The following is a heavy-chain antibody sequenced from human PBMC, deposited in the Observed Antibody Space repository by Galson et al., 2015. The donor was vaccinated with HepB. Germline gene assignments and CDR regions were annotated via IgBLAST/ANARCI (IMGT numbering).Heavy chain of an antibody. CDR2: IKQDGSEK. D-gene: IGHD3-3*01. J-gene: IGHJ3*02. CDR3: ARLDYDFWSGSLDAFDI. CDR1: GFTFSSYW. V-gene: IGHV3-7*03. Sequence: SLRLSCAASGFTFSSYWMSWVRQAPGKGLEWVANIKQDGSEKYYVDSVKGRFTISRDNAKNSLYLQMNSLRAEDTAVYYCARLDYDFWSGSLDAFDIWGQGTMVTVSS.